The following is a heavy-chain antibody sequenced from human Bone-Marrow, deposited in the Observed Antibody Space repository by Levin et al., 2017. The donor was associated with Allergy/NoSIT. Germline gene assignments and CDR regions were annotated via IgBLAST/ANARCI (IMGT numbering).Heavy chain of an antibody. Sequence: GESLKISCAASGFTFRRYAMSWVRQAPGKGPEWVSGISASGGSTYYADSVEGRFTISRDNSNNLLSLQMDSLRVEDTAVYYCAKDPNGDYVGAFEIWGQGTGVTVSS. CDR2: ISASGGST. CDR1: GFTFRRYA. CDR3: AKDPNGDYVGAFEI. J-gene: IGHJ3*02. D-gene: IGHD4-17*01. V-gene: IGHV3-23*01.